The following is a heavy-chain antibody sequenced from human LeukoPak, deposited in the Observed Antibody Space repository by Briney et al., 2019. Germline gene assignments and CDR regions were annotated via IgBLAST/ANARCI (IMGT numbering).Heavy chain of an antibody. Sequence: GGSLRLSCAASGFTFDDYAMHWVRQAPGKGLEWASGISWNSGSIGYADSVKGRFTISRDNAKNSLYLQMNSLRAEDTALYYCAKIAVAGEDFQHWGQGTLVTVSS. J-gene: IGHJ1*01. V-gene: IGHV3-9*01. D-gene: IGHD6-19*01. CDR2: ISWNSGSI. CDR1: GFTFDDYA. CDR3: AKIAVAGEDFQH.